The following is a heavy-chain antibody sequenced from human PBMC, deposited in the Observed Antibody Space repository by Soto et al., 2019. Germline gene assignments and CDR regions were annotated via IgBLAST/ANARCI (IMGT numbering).Heavy chain of an antibody. D-gene: IGHD4-17*01. J-gene: IGHJ5*02. CDR3: ANYGATSTGGFDP. CDR1: GVIFSSYW. Sequence: EVQLVESGGGLVQPGGSLRLSCAASGVIFSSYWMTWVRQAPGKGLEWVAGIKEDGTNKYYVDSVKGRFTISRDNAKNSVYLEMNSLRAEDTAVYYCANYGATSTGGFDPWGQGTLVTVSS. V-gene: IGHV3-7*01. CDR2: IKEDGTNK.